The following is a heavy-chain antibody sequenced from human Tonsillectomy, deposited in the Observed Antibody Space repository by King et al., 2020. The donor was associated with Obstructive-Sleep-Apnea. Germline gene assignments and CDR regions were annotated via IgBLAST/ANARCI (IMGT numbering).Heavy chain of an antibody. CDR3: GRGAATSSYFPY. J-gene: IGHJ4*02. Sequence: VQLVESGGGLVQPGGSLRLSCAASGFTFSNFWMHWVRQVPGKGLVWVSRINSDGSDTTYADSVKGRFTISRDNAKNTLSLQMNSLRAEDTAVYYCGRGAATSSYFPYWGQGTLVTVSS. V-gene: IGHV3-74*01. CDR2: INSDGSDT. D-gene: IGHD2-2*01. CDR1: GFTFSNFW.